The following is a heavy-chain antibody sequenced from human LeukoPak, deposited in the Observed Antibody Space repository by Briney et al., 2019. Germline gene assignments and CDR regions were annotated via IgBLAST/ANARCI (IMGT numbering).Heavy chain of an antibody. J-gene: IGHJ4*02. D-gene: IGHD3-16*01. V-gene: IGHV1-8*02. CDR2: MNPNSGNT. CDR1: GGTFSSYA. Sequence: ASVKVSCKASGGTFSSYAISWVRQAPGQGLEWMGWMNPNSGNTGYAQKFQGRVTMTRNTSISTAYMELSSLRSEDTAVYYCARRVPRGTTKYYFDYWGQGTLVTVSS. CDR3: ARRVPRGTTKYYFDY.